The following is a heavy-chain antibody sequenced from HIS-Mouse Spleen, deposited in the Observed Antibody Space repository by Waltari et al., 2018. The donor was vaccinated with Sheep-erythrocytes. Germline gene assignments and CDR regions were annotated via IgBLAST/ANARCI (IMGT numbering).Heavy chain of an antibody. Sequence: FSLSTARMGVSWIRQPPGKALEWLAHIFSNDEKSYSTSLKSRLTISKDTSKSQVVLTMTNMDPVETATYYCARITSYYDFWSTYNKDYFDYWGQGTLVTVSS. CDR1: FSLSTARMG. D-gene: IGHD3-3*01. J-gene: IGHJ4*02. V-gene: IGHV2-26*01. CDR3: ARITSYYDFWSTYNKDYFDY. CDR2: IFSNDEK.